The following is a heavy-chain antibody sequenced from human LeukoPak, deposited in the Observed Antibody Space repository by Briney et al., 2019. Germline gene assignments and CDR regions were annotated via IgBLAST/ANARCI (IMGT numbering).Heavy chain of an antibody. D-gene: IGHD3-22*01. V-gene: IGHV4-39*07. J-gene: IGHJ1*01. CDR2: IYYSGST. CDR3: ARGNHYYDSSAYLAWESFQH. CDR1: GGSISSSSYY. Sequence: MSSETLSLTCTVSGGSISSSSYYWGWIRQPPGKGLEWIGSIYYSGSTYYNPSLKSRVTISVDTSKNQFSLKLSSVTAADTAVYYCARGNHYYDSSAYLAWESFQHWGQGTLVTVSS.